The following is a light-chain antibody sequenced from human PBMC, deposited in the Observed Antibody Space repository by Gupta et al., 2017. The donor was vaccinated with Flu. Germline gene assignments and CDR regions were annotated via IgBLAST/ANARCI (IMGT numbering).Light chain of an antibody. CDR3: CSYGGYHF. CDR1: SSDVGSYIH. Sequence: QSVAICCTGGSSDVGSYIHCSWYQQRPAKVPVVIIDDVHARASRVRGRFTGSKTANTPSLTISGVEDEDEDDYHCCSYGGYHFFGGGTKVTVL. V-gene: IGLV2-11*01. J-gene: IGLJ2*01. CDR2: DVH.